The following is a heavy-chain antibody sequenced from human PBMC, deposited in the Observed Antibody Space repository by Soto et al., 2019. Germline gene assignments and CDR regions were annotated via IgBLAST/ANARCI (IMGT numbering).Heavy chain of an antibody. J-gene: IGHJ4*02. CDR3: VKASEDYFDY. Sequence: GGPLRLPYAASGCTFSNHGVHRVRQAPGKGLEWVALISYDGSNEYCADSVKGRFTISRDNSKNTLDLQMNSLRADDTAVYYCVKASEDYFDYWGQGTLVTVSS. CDR2: ISYDGSNE. V-gene: IGHV3-30*18. CDR1: GCTFSNHG.